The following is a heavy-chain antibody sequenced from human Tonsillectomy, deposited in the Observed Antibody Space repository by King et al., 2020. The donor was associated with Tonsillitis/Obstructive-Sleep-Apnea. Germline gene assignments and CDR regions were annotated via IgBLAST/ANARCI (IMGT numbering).Heavy chain of an antibody. CDR1: GFTLTNYA. J-gene: IGHJ4*02. CDR3: AKDRAYSNSWPQK. Sequence: VQLVESGGGLVQPGGSLRLSCAASGFTLTNYAMSWVRQAPGKGLEWVSDISGSGGGTHYSDALKGRLTISRYNSKNTLYLQMNSLRAEDTAVYYCAKDRAYSNSWPQKWGQGTLVTVSS. V-gene: IGHV3-23*04. D-gene: IGHD3-16*01. CDR2: ISGSGGGT.